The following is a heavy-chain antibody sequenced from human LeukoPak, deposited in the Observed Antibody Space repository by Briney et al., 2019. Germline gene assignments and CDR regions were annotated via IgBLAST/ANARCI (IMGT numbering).Heavy chain of an antibody. CDR1: GCSISSGSYY. CDR3: ARGIKGSGSYFFDY. V-gene: IGHV4-61*02. D-gene: IGHD3-10*01. CDR2: IYTSGST. Sequence: PSETLSLTCTVSGCSISSGSYYWSWIRQPAGKGLEWIGRIYTSGSTNYNPSLKSRVTISVDTSKNQFSLKLSAVTAADTAVYYCARGIKGSGSYFFDYWGQGTLVTVPS. J-gene: IGHJ4*02.